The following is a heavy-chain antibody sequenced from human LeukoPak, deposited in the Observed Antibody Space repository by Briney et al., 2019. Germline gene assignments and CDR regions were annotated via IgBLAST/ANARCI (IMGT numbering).Heavy chain of an antibody. CDR3: ATAVATTEIDY. CDR1: GYTFTDYY. Sequence: ASVKISCKVSGYTFTDYYMHWVQQAPGKGLDWMGLVDPEDGETIYAEKFQGRVTITADTSTDTAYMELSSLRSEDTAVYYCATAVATTEIDYWGQGTLVTVSS. CDR2: VDPEDGET. J-gene: IGHJ4*02. D-gene: IGHD4-23*01. V-gene: IGHV1-69-2*01.